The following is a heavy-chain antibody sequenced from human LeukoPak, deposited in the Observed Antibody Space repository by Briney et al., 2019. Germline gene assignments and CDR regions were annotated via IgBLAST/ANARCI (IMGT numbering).Heavy chain of an antibody. V-gene: IGHV3-23*01. D-gene: IGHD2-15*01. CDR3: AKDLERGGGSSDY. CDR1: GFTFSSYA. J-gene: IGHJ4*02. CDR2: ISGSGGST. Sequence: PGGSLRLSCAASGFTFSSYAMSWVRQARGKGLEWVSAISGSGGSTYYADSVKGRFTISRDNSKNTLYLQMNSLRAEDTAVYYCAKDLERGGGSSDYWGQGTLVTVSS.